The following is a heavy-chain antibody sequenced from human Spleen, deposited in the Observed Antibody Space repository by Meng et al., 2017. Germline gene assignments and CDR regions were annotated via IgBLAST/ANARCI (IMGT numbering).Heavy chain of an antibody. V-gene: IGHV4-4*03. CDR3: ARGHHYYDSSGYGG. J-gene: IGHJ4*02. CDR2: IYHSGST. D-gene: IGHD3-22*01. CDR1: GGSISSSHW. Sequence: VELQGSGHGLGKRPLTLSLPCAVSGGSISSSHWWSWVRQPPAKGLEWIGEIYHSGSTKYNPSLKSRVTISVDKSKNQFSLKLSSVTAADTAVYYCARGHHYYDSSGYGGWGQGTLVTVSS.